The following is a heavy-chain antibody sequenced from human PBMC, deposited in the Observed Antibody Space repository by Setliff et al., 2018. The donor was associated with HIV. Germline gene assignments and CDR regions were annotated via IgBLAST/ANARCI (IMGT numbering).Heavy chain of an antibody. CDR1: GGSFSGYY. CDR2: INHSGST. Sequence: PSETLSLTCAVYGGSFSGYYWSWIRQPPGKGLEWIGEINHSGSTTYNPSLKSRVTISIDTSKNQFSLKLSSVTAADTAVYYCARLEVRSFYGYRNSPDYWGQGT. V-gene: IGHV4-34*01. CDR3: ARLEVRSFYGYRNSPDY. J-gene: IGHJ4*02. D-gene: IGHD5-18*01.